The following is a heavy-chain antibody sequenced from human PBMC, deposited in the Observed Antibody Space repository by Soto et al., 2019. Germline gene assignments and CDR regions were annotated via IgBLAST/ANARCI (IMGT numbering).Heavy chain of an antibody. D-gene: IGHD4-17*01. J-gene: IGHJ4*02. V-gene: IGHV4-59*01. Sequence: PSETLSLTCTVSGGSIGSFYWSWIRQSPWGTLEWIGCIYASRATTNNPSLESRITMSVDIPNTEFSPARTSVTAAGTAVYDCARGMSLIYGDYPGAGDFDFGGQGIQVTVS. CDR1: GGSIGSFY. CDR3: ARGMSLIYGDYPGAGDFDF. CDR2: IYASRAT.